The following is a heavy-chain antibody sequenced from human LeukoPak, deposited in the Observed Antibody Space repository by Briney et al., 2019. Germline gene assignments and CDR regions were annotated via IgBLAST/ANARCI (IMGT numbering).Heavy chain of an antibody. D-gene: IGHD6-6*01. CDR2: INHSGST. Sequence: SETLSLTCAVYGGSFSGYYWSWIRQPPGKGLEWIGEINHSGSTNYNPSPKSRVTISVDTSKNQFSLKLSSVTAADTAVYYCARQSLVRGVDYWGQGTLVTVSS. CDR1: GGSFSGYY. V-gene: IGHV4-34*01. J-gene: IGHJ4*02. CDR3: ARQSLVRGVDY.